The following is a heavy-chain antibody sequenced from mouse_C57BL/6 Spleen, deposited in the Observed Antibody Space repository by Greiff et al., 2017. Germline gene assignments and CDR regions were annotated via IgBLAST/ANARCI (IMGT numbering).Heavy chain of an antibody. J-gene: IGHJ4*01. CDR3: ARRPYGYDEGNYAMDY. D-gene: IGHD2-2*01. Sequence: EVKVVESGPGLAKPSQTLSLTCSVPGYSITSDYWNWIRKFPGNKLEYMGYISYSGSTYYNPSLKSRIAITRDTSKNQYYLQLNSVTTEDTATYYCARRPYGYDEGNYAMDYWGQGTSVTVSS. CDR1: GYSITSDY. V-gene: IGHV3-8*01. CDR2: ISYSGST.